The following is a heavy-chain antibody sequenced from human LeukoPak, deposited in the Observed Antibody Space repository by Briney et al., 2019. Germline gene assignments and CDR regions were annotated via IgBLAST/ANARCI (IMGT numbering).Heavy chain of an antibody. J-gene: IGHJ4*02. Sequence: PGGSLRLSCAASGFTFDDYAMHWVRQAPGKGLEWVSGISWNSGNLGYVDSVKGRFTISRDNAKNSLYLQMNSLGAEDMALYYCAKDSLSGYSGGVIDYWGQGTLVTVSS. CDR3: AKDSLSGYSGGVIDY. D-gene: IGHD5-12*01. V-gene: IGHV3-9*03. CDR2: ISWNSGNL. CDR1: GFTFDDYA.